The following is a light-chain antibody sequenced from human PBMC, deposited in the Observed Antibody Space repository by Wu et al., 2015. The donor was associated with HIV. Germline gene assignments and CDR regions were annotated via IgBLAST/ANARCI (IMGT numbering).Light chain of an antibody. V-gene: IGKV1-33*01. Sequence: DIQMTQFPSSLSASVGDRVTITCRASQDINKFLNWYSQKPGKAPKLLIYDGSNLETGVPSRFSASGSGTEFTFTISSLQPGDIATYYCQQFDSLPRTFGQGTKLEI. CDR2: DGS. CDR1: QDINKF. J-gene: IGKJ2*01. CDR3: QQFDSLPRT.